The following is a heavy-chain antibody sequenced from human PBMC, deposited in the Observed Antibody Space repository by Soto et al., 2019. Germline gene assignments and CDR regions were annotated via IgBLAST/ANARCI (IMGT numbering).Heavy chain of an antibody. CDR3: ARLAPIAAADGMDV. CDR1: GYSISSGYY. V-gene: IGHV4-38-2*01. D-gene: IGHD6-13*01. J-gene: IGHJ6*02. Sequence: TLSLTCAVSGYSISSGYYWGWIRQSPGKGLEWIGSIYHSGSTYYNPSLKSRVIISVDTSKNQFSLKLSSVTAADTAVYYCARLAPIAAADGMDVWGQGTTVTVSS. CDR2: IYHSGST.